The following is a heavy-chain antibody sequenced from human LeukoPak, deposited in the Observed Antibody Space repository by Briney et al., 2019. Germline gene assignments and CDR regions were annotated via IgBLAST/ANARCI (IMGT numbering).Heavy chain of an antibody. Sequence: GGSLGLSCAASGFTFSSYWMSWVRQAPGKGLEWVANIKQDGSEKYYVDSVKGRFTISRDNAKNSLYLQMNSLRAEDTAVYYCARAGGYYNANWFDPWGQGTLITVSS. CDR1: GFTFSSYW. CDR2: IKQDGSEK. CDR3: ARAGGYYNANWFDP. J-gene: IGHJ5*02. V-gene: IGHV3-7*01. D-gene: IGHD3-10*01.